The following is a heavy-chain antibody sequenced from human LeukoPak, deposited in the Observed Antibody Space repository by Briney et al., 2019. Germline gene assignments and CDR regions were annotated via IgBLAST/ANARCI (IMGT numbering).Heavy chain of an antibody. CDR1: GFTFSSHT. Sequence: GGSLRLSCAASGFTFSSHTMTWVRQAPGKGLEWVSDISATGVNTYYADSVKGRFTVSRDNSKNTLYLQMNSLRGEDTAVYYCARDVGQLDYWGQGTLVTVSS. J-gene: IGHJ4*02. V-gene: IGHV3-23*01. CDR2: ISATGVNT. CDR3: ARDVGQLDY.